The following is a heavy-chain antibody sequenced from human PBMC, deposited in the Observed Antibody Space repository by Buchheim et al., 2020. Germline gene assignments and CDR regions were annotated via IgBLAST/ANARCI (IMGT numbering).Heavy chain of an antibody. J-gene: IGHJ6*02. CDR3: AKDYCSSTSCYTYYYYYGMDV. CDR1: GFTFSSYA. V-gene: IGHV3-23*01. CDR2: ISGSGGST. D-gene: IGHD2-2*02. Sequence: EVQLLESGGGLVQPGGSLRLSCAASGFTFSSYAMSWVRQAPGKGLEWVSAISGSGGSTYYADSVKGRFTISSDNSKNTMYLQMNSLRAEDTAVYYCAKDYCSSTSCYTYYYYYGMDVWGQGT.